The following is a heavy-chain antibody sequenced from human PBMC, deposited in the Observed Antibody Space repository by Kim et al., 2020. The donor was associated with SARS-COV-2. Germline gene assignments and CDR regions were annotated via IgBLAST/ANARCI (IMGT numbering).Heavy chain of an antibody. CDR2: ISIGNDNT. CDR1: GYTFINYV. D-gene: IGHD6-19*01. Sequence: ASVKVSCKASGYTFINYVMHWVRQAPGQRPEWMGLISIGNDNTKFSQKFQGRVTITRDTSASTAYMELTSLRSEDTAIYYCARGSGWAFDYWGQGTLVAVAP. V-gene: IGHV1-3*04. J-gene: IGHJ4*02. CDR3: ARGSGWAFDY.